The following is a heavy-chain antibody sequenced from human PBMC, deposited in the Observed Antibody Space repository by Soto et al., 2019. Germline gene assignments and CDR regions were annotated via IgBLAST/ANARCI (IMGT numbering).Heavy chain of an antibody. J-gene: IGHJ6*03. CDR3: ARVTAAMWGPYNSYREV. CDR1: GGSISSYY. CDR2: IYYSGST. Sequence: LSLTCTVSGGSISSYYWSWIRQPPGKGLEWIGYIYYSGSTNYNPSLKSRVTISVDTSKNQFSLKLSSVTAADTAVYYCARVTAAMWGPYNSYREVGGKGTRVTVSS. D-gene: IGHD2-2*01. V-gene: IGHV4-59*01.